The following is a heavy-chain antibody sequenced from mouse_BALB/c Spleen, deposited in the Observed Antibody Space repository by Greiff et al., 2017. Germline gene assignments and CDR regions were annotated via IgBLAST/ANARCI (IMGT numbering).Heavy chain of an antibody. CDR1: GYTFTSYY. CDR3: TRLRRGLYYAMDY. D-gene: IGHD2-4*01. J-gene: IGHJ4*01. Sequence: QVQLQQSGPELVKPGASVRISCKASGYTFTSYYIHWVKQRPGQGLEWIGWIYPGNVNTKYNEKFKGKATLTADKSSSTAYMQLSSLTSEDSAVYFCTRLRRGLYYAMDYWGQGTSVTVSS. V-gene: IGHV1S56*01. CDR2: IYPGNVNT.